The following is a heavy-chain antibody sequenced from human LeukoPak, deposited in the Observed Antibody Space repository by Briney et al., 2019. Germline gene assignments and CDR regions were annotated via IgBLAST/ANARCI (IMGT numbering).Heavy chain of an antibody. D-gene: IGHD3-22*01. Sequence: GGSLRLSCTASGFTFGDYSMNWVRQAPGKGLEWVGFIRSKAYGGTTEYAASVKGRFTISRDDSKSIAYLQMNSLKTEDTAVYYCTRDKLYYYDSSGTFDYWGQGTLVTVSS. J-gene: IGHJ4*02. CDR3: TRDKLYYYDSSGTFDY. V-gene: IGHV3-49*04. CDR2: IRSKAYGGTT. CDR1: GFTFGDYS.